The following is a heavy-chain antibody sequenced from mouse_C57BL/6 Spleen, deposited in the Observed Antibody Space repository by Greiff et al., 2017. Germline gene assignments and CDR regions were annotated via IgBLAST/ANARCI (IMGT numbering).Heavy chain of an antibody. CDR3: TRRDGTAMDY. CDR2: IWSGGST. CDR1: GFSLTSYG. Sequence: VQLQESGPGLVQPSQSLSITCPVSGFSLTSYGVHWVRQSPGKGLEWLGVIWSGGSTDYNAAFISRLSISKDNSKSQVFFKMNSLQADDTAIYYCTRRDGTAMDYWGQGTSVTVSS. V-gene: IGHV2-2*01. D-gene: IGHD4-1*01. J-gene: IGHJ4*01.